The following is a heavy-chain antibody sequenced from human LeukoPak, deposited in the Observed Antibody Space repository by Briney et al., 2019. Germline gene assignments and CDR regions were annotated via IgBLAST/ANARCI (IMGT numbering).Heavy chain of an antibody. J-gene: IGHJ5*02. Sequence: SETLSLTCTVSGGSISSSSYYWGWIRQPPGTGLEWIGSIYYTGSTYYNPSLKSRVTISVDTSKNQFSLKLSSVTAADTAVYYCARLYYYGSGSTRVEWFDPWGQGTLVTVSS. CDR1: GGSISSSSYY. CDR3: ARLYYYGSGSTRVEWFDP. CDR2: IYYTGST. D-gene: IGHD3-10*01. V-gene: IGHV4-39*01.